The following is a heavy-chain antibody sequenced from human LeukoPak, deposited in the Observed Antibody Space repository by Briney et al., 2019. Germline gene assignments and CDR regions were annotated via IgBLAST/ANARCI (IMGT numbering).Heavy chain of an antibody. Sequence: GGSLRLSCAASGFTFTIYAMTWVRQAPGKGLEWVSGISWNSGSIGYADSVKGRFTISRDNAKNSLYLQMNSLRAEDTALYYCAKEGQLPYWGQGTLVTVSS. CDR1: GFTFTIYA. V-gene: IGHV3-9*01. J-gene: IGHJ4*02. CDR2: ISWNSGSI. CDR3: AKEGQLPY. D-gene: IGHD2-2*01.